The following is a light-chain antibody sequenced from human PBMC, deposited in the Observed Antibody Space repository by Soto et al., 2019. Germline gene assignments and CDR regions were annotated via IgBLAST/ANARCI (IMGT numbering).Light chain of an antibody. CDR3: QQYGSSPT. V-gene: IGKV3-20*01. Sequence: EIVLTQSPFTRSLAAVEIATLSCRASQSVSSSYLAWYQQKPGQAPRLLIYGASSRATGIPDRFSGSGSGTDFTLTISRLETEDFAVYYCQQYGSSPTFGQGTKVDIK. J-gene: IGKJ1*01. CDR2: GAS. CDR1: QSVSSSY.